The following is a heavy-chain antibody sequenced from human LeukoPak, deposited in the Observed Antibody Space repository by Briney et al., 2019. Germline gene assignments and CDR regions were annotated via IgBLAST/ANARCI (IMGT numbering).Heavy chain of an antibody. CDR2: IYYSGRN. CDR1: SASISSFY. J-gene: IGHJ4*02. Sequence: PSESLSPTSTVASASISSFYWSWIRHPPREGMGWVGYIYYSGRNTFNPSLKSRLTIPVETSKDQFSLKLSSVTAADTAVYYCARDEGSGWPFDYWGQGTLVTVSS. CDR3: ARDEGSGWPFDY. V-gene: IGHV4-59*01. D-gene: IGHD6-19*01.